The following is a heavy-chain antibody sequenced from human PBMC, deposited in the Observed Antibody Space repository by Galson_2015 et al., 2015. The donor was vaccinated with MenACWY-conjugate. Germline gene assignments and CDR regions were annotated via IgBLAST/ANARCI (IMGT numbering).Heavy chain of an antibody. CDR1: GFIFSSYS. D-gene: IGHD4-17*01. CDR3: ARGIGDYGDGSGDC. V-gene: IGHV3-21*01. J-gene: IGHJ4*02. Sequence: SLRLSCAASGFIFSSYSMNWVRQAPGKGLEWVSSIDSSGSDIYYGDSVKGRFTISRDNAKNSVFLQMNSLRAEDTAVYYCARGIGDYGDGSGDCWGQGTLVTVSS. CDR2: IDSSGSDI.